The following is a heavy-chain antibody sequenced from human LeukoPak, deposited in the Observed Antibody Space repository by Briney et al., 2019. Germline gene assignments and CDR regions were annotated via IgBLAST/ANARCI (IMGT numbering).Heavy chain of an antibody. CDR1: GRTFSSYA. CDR3: ASALSSGSYTRSYYFDY. Sequence: ASVKLSCKASGRTFSSYAIICVRQAPVQGLEWMGRIIPICGIANYAQKFQGRVTINADKYTSTASMELSSLRYEATAVYSCASALSSGSYTRSYYFDYWGKGTLVTVSS. D-gene: IGHD1-26*01. CDR2: IIPICGIA. J-gene: IGHJ4*02. V-gene: IGHV1-69*04.